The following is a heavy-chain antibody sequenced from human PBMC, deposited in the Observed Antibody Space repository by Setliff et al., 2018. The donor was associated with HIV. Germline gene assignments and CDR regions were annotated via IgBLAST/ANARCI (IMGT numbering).Heavy chain of an antibody. J-gene: IGHJ6*02. CDR1: AYMFTDYY. CDR3: ARDLRDGFEEWFSTLDDGMDV. Sequence: KVSCKASAYMFTDYYIHWVRQAPGQGLEWMGWINPHTGVTKYAEKFQGRVTMTRDTSINTIYMELSRLRSDDTAVYYCARDLRDGFEEWFSTLDDGMDVWGQGTTVTVSS. V-gene: IGHV1-2*02. CDR2: INPHTGVT. D-gene: IGHD3-3*01.